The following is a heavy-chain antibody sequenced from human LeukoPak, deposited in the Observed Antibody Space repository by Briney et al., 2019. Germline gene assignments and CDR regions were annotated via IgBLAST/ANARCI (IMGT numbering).Heavy chain of an antibody. CDR3: ARSLLRLSGSSDV. CDR1: GGSISSYY. V-gene: IGHV4-59*12. J-gene: IGHJ4*02. D-gene: IGHD1-26*01. Sequence: SETLSLTCTVSGGSISSYYWSWIRQPPGKGLEWIGYIYYSGSTNYNPSLKSRVTISVDTSKNQFSLKLRSVTAADTAVYYCARSLLRLSGSSDVWGQGTLVTVSS. CDR2: IYYSGST.